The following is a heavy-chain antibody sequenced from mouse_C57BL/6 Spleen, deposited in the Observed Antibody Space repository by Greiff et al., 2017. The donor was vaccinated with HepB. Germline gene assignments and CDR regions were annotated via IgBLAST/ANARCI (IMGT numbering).Heavy chain of an antibody. J-gene: IGHJ3*01. CDR3: ARDYEFAY. Sequence: QVQLQQSGPELVKPGASVKISCKASGYAFSSSWMNWVKQRPGKGLEWIGRIYPGDGDTNYNGKFKGKATLTAAKSSSTAYMQLSSLTSEDSAVYFCARDYEFAYWGQGTLVTVSA. CDR2: IYPGDGDT. V-gene: IGHV1-82*01. D-gene: IGHD1-1*01. CDR1: GYAFSSSW.